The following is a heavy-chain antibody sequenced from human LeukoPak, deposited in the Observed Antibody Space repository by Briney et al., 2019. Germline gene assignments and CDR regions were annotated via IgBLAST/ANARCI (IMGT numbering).Heavy chain of an antibody. V-gene: IGHV1-2*02. CDR2: INPNSGGT. Sequence: ASVKVSCKASGYTFTGYYMHWVRQAPGQGLEWMGWINPNSGGTNYAQKCQGRVTTTRETSISTAYMELSRLRSDDTAGYYCARDDSDYVWGRYGMDVWGQGTTVTVSS. J-gene: IGHJ6*02. CDR1: GYTFTGYY. D-gene: IGHD3-16*01. CDR3: ARDDSDYVWGRYGMDV.